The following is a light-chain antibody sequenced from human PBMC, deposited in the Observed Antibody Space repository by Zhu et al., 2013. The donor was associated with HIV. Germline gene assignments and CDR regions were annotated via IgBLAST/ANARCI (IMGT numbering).Light chain of an antibody. CDR2: DAS. Sequence: QMTQSPSSLSASIGDRVTITCRASQGIGNFLAWYQQRPGKVPKLLIYDASTLESGVPSRFSGSGSGTEFTLTISSLQPDDFATYYCQQYNSYSTFGQGTKVEIK. CDR1: QGIGNF. J-gene: IGKJ1*01. CDR3: QQYNSYST. V-gene: IGKV1-13*02.